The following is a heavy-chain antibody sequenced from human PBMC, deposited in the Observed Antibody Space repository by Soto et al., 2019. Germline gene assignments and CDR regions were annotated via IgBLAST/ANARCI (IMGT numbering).Heavy chain of an antibody. CDR2: IYYSGST. CDR3: ARDPGYCSSTSCYWDY. Sequence: SETLSLTCTVSGGSISSYYWSWIRQPPGKGLEWIGYIYYSGSTNYNPSLKSRVTISVDTSKNQFSLKLSSVTAADTAVYYCARDPGYCSSTSCYWDYWGQGTLVTV. CDR1: GGSISSYY. D-gene: IGHD2-2*01. J-gene: IGHJ4*02. V-gene: IGHV4-59*01.